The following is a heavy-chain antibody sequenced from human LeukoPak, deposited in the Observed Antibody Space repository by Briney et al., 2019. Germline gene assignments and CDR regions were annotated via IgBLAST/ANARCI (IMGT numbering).Heavy chain of an antibody. D-gene: IGHD3-10*01. CDR1: GGSISSNSYY. J-gene: IGHJ6*03. CDR3: ARGGRSRGSMSFYYMDV. CDR2: IYYSGST. V-gene: IGHV4-39*07. Sequence: SETLSLTCAVSGGSISSNSYYWGWIRQPPGKGLEWIGSIYYSGSTYYNPSLESRVTISAETSKNQVSLKVKSVTAADTAVYYCARGGRSRGSMSFYYMDVWGKGATVTVSS.